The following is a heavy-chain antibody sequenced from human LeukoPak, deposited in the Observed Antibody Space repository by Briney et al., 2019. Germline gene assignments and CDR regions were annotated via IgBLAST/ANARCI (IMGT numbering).Heavy chain of an antibody. CDR2: ISSDGTGT. CDR3: ARERVDYGDWSRYYHYGMDV. Sequence: PGGSLRLSCAASGFIFTHYWMHWVRQAPGKGPVLVSYISSDGTGTNYADSVKGRFTISRDNAKNTVYLQMNSLRAEDTAVYYCARERVDYGDWSRYYHYGMDVWGQGTTVTVTS. J-gene: IGHJ6*02. D-gene: IGHD4-17*01. V-gene: IGHV3-74*01. CDR1: GFIFTHYW.